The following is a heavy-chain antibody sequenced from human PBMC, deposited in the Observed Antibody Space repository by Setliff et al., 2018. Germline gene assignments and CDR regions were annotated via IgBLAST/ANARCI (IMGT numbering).Heavy chain of an antibody. Sequence: ASVKVSCKASGYTFSTYGIAWVRQAPGQGLEWMGWISPYNGYIIYAHKFQGRVTMTTDTSTGTADMELRNLRSDDATVYYCTRDTNIVVVPPHRTAFDIWGQGTMVTVSS. CDR1: GYTFSTYG. V-gene: IGHV1-18*01. CDR2: ISPYNGYI. CDR3: TRDTNIVVVPPHRTAFDI. D-gene: IGHD2-2*01. J-gene: IGHJ3*02.